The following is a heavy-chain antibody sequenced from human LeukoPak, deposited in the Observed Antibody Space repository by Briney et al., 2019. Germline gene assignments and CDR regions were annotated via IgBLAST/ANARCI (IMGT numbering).Heavy chain of an antibody. CDR1: GFTFSYYG. V-gene: IGHV3-30*18. Sequence: GGSLRLSCAASGFTFSYYGIHWVRQVPGKGLEWVAGIVYDGRNQFYADPVKGRFTISRDNSKNTLFLQMNGLRAEDTAVYYCVKSMLGGYRLLIDSWGQGTLVTVSS. J-gene: IGHJ4*02. CDR3: VKSMLGGYRLLIDS. CDR2: IVYDGRNQ. D-gene: IGHD5-12*01.